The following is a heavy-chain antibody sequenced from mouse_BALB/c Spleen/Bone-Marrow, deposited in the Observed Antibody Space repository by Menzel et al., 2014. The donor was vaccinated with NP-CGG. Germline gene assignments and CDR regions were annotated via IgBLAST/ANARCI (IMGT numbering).Heavy chain of an antibody. J-gene: IGHJ3*01. CDR1: GYSFTGYT. CDR3: ARFGADGYPRFAY. D-gene: IGHD2-3*01. CDR2: INPYNGGT. Sequence: EVHLVESGPELVKPGASMKISCKASGYSFTGYTMNWVKQSHGKNLEWIGLINPYNGGTSYNQKFKGKATLTVDKSSSTAYMELLSLTSEDSAVYYCARFGADGYPRFAYWGQGTLVTVSA. V-gene: IGHV1-18*01.